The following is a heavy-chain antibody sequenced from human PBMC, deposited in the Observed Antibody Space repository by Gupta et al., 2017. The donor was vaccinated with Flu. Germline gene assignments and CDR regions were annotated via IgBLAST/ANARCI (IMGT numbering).Heavy chain of an antibody. CDR2: LSYDGSET. V-gene: IGHV3-30*18. CDR3: AKDSGHDTGDALDF. CDR1: GFSIRSYG. J-gene: IGHJ4*02. D-gene: IGHD2-8*02. Sequence: QVLLVESGGGVVRTGGSLRLCCAAPGFSIRSYGLHWVRQAPGKGLEWLAALSYDGSETYYADSLKGRFTIARDNSKDTVYLQMNSLRGDDTAVYYCAKDSGHDTGDALDFWGQGTLVTVSS.